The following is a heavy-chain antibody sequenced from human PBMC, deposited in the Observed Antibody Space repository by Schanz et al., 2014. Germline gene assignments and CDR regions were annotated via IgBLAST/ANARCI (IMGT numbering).Heavy chain of an antibody. Sequence: QVPLVQSGSELKKPGASVKVSCKASGYTLSAYSLHWVRQAPGQGLEWMGRISPNSGDTHSAQKFQGRVTMTWDRSISTANMELSRLKSDDTAVYYCARAFGGYDPAGALDYWGQGTLVTVSS. D-gene: IGHD5-12*01. CDR2: ISPNSGDT. V-gene: IGHV1-2*06. CDR1: GYTLSAYS. J-gene: IGHJ4*02. CDR3: ARAFGGYDPAGALDY.